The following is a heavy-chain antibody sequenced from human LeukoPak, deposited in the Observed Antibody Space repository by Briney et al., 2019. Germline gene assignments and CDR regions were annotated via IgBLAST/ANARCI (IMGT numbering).Heavy chain of an antibody. V-gene: IGHV3-66*01. CDR2: LYSGGST. Sequence: GGSLRLSCVASGFTVSSNYMTWARQAPGKGLEWVSVLYSGGSTYYADSVKGRFTISRDNSKNTLYLQMNSLRAEDTAVYYCAREAVAGNPPYIDYWGQGTLVTVSS. J-gene: IGHJ4*02. CDR1: GFTVSSNY. CDR3: AREAVAGNPPYIDY. D-gene: IGHD6-19*01.